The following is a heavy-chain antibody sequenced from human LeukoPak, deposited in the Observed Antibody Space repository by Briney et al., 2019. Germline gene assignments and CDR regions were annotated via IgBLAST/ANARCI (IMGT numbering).Heavy chain of an antibody. V-gene: IGHV4-34*01. D-gene: IGHD4-23*01. J-gene: IGHJ4*02. CDR3: ARDPTTVVTTPYYFDS. Sequence: SETLSLTCAVHGGPFSGYHWNWIRQFPGKGLEWIGEINDRGHTNYNPSLESRVTISVDTSKKQFSLKLSSVAAADTAVYYCARDPTTVVTTPYYFDSWGQGTLLTVSS. CDR1: GGPFSGYH. CDR2: INDRGHT.